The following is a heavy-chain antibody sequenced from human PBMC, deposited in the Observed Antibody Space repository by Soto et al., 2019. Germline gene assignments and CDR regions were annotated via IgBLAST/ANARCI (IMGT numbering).Heavy chain of an antibody. V-gene: IGHV3-30*03. Sequence: QVQLVESGGGVVQPGRSLRLSCAASGFTFSSYGMHWVRQAPGKGLEWVAVISYDGSNKYYADSVKGRFTISRDNSKNTLYLQMNSLRAEDTAVYYCARVLRYYSSSHYYYYYGMDVWGQGTTVTVSS. CDR3: ARVLRYYSSSHYYYYYGMDV. CDR2: ISYDGSNK. CDR1: GFTFSSYG. D-gene: IGHD6-13*01. J-gene: IGHJ6*02.